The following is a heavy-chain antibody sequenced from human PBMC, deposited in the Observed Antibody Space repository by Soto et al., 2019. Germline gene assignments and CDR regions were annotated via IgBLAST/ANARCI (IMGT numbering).Heavy chain of an antibody. V-gene: IGHV1-8*01. CDR3: AREWVRGMDV. J-gene: IGHJ6*02. CDR2: MNPNSANT. D-gene: IGHD1-26*01. CDR1: GYTFTSYD. Sequence: ASVKVSCKASGYTFTSYDINWVRQATGRGLEWMGWMNPNSANTGYAQKFQGRVTMTRKTSISTAYMELSSLSSEATAVYYCAREWVRGMDVWGQGTTVTVSS.